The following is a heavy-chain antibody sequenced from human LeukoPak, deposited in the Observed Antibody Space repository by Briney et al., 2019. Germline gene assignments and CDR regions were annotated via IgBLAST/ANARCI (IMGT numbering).Heavy chain of an antibody. J-gene: IGHJ6*02. CDR3: ARAPAGSSSWYGMDV. D-gene: IGHD6-13*01. V-gene: IGHV1-69*04. CDR1: GGTFSSYA. CDR2: IIPILGIA. Sequence: ASVKVSCKASGGTFSSYAISWVRQAPGQGLEWMGRIIPILGIANYAQKFQGRVTITADKSTSTAYMELSSLRSEDTAVYYCARAPAGSSSWYGMDVWGQGTTVTVSS.